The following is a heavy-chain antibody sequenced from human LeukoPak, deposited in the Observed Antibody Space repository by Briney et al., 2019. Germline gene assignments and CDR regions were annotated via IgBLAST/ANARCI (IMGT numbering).Heavy chain of an antibody. J-gene: IGHJ6*03. Sequence: ASVKVSCKASGGTFSSYAISWVRQAPGQGLEWMGGIIPIFGTANYAQKFQGRVTITADESTSTAYIELSGLRSEDTAVYYCATVLAARHYYYYYMDVWGKGTTVTVSS. CDR2: IIPIFGTA. CDR1: GGTFSSYA. V-gene: IGHV1-69*13. D-gene: IGHD6-6*01. CDR3: ATVLAARHYYYYYMDV.